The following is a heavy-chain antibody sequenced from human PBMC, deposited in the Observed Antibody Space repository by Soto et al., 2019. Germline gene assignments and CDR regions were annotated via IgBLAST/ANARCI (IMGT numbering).Heavy chain of an antibody. CDR2: IYWNDDK. J-gene: IGHJ4*02. CDR1: GFSLSTSGVG. D-gene: IGHD3-22*01. CDR3: AHRPTMTGVRGYFDY. V-gene: IGHV2-5*01. Sequence: QITLKESGPTLVKPTQTLTLTCTFSGFSLSTSGVGVGWIRQPPGKALEWLALIYWNDDKRYSPTLKSRLTITKDTSKNQVVLTMTNMDPVDTATYYCAHRPTMTGVRGYFDYWGQGTLVTVSS.